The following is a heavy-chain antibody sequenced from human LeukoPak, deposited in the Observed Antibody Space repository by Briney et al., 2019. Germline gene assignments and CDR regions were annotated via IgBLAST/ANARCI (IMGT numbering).Heavy chain of an antibody. CDR1: GFTFSDYY. CDR2: ISSSGSTI. CDR3: ARLYSSSWPLDY. J-gene: IGHJ4*02. D-gene: IGHD6-13*01. V-gene: IGHV3-11*04. Sequence: GGSLRHSCAASGFTFSDYYMSWIRQAPGKGLEWVSYISSSGSTIYYADSVKGRFTISRDNAKNSLYLQMNSLRAEDTAVYYCARLYSSSWPLDYWGQGTLVTVSS.